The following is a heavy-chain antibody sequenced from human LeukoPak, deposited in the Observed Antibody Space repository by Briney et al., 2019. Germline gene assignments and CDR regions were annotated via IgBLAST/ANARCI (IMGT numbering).Heavy chain of an antibody. CDR3: ARDSGPWQSVIATEPSFDY. J-gene: IGHJ4*02. CDR2: ISAYNGNT. Sequence: ASVKVSCKASGYTFTSYGISWVRQAPGQGLEWMGWISAYNGNTNYAQKLQGRVTMTTDPSTSTAYMDLRSLRSDDTAVYYCARDSGPWQSVIATEPSFDYWGQGTLVTVSS. D-gene: IGHD3-16*02. V-gene: IGHV1-18*01. CDR1: GYTFTSYG.